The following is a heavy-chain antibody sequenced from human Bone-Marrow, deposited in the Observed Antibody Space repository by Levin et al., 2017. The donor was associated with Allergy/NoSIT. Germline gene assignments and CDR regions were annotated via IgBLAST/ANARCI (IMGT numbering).Heavy chain of an antibody. V-gene: IGHV1-18*01. CDR1: GYTFTSYG. CDR2: ISAYNGNT. Sequence: VASVKVSCKASGYTFTSYGISWVRQAPGQGLEWMGWISAYNGNTNYAQKLQGRVTMTTDTSTSTAYMELRSLRSDDTAVYYCAREWVRGVPDYYGMDVWGQGTTVTVSS. D-gene: IGHD3-10*01. J-gene: IGHJ6*02. CDR3: AREWVRGVPDYYGMDV.